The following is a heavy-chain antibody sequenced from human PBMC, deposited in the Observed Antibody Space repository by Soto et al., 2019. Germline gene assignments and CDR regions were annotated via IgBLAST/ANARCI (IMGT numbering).Heavy chain of an antibody. Sequence: EVQLLESGGDLVQPGGSLRLSCAASRFSFRSYAMGWVRQAPGKGLNWVSSISAGGDGTYYADSVKGRFTISRDNSKNTVYLQMTSLRADDTAVYYCADGGRYPYYWGPGTLVTVSS. CDR1: RFSFRSYA. CDR2: ISAGGDGT. J-gene: IGHJ4*02. CDR3: ADGGRYPYY. D-gene: IGHD1-26*01. V-gene: IGHV3-23*01.